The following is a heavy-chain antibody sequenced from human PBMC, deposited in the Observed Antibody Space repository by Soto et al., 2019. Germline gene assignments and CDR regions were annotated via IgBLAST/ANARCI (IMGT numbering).Heavy chain of an antibody. Sequence: ASVKVSFKAPRATFTSYYIKWVRQAPGQGLEWMGVINPQGGSTAYAQKFKGRVALTRDTSASTVYMEVSSLTSEDTAMYYCARSSGGNFGIIIEGTNWFAPWGQGTLVTVSS. CDR3: ARSSGGNFGIIIEGTNWFAP. J-gene: IGHJ5*02. CDR1: RATFTSYY. CDR2: INPQGGST. D-gene: IGHD1-26*01. V-gene: IGHV1-46*01.